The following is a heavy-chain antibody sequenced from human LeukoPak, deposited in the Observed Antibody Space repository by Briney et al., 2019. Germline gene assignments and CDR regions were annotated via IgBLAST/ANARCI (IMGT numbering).Heavy chain of an antibody. Sequence: SQTLSLTRAVSGGSISSGGYSWSWIRQPPGKGLEWIGYIYHSGSTYYNPSLKSRVTISVDRSKNQFSLKLSSVTAADTAVYYCARGSGYGDYVGAFDIWGQGTMVTVSS. J-gene: IGHJ3*02. CDR1: GGSISSGGYS. CDR3: ARGSGYGDYVGAFDI. V-gene: IGHV4-30-2*01. D-gene: IGHD4-17*01. CDR2: IYHSGST.